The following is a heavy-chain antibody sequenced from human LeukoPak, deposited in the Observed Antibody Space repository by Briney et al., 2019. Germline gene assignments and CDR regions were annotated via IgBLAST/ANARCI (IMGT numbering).Heavy chain of an antibody. D-gene: IGHD6-19*01. Sequence: PGGSLRLSCAASGFTFSSYSMNWVRQAPGKGLEWVSSISSNSNYIYYGDSLKGRFTISRDNAKNSLYLQMNSLRAEDTAVYYCAREGAVAGSAFDPWGQGTQVTVSS. CDR1: GFTFSSYS. CDR3: AREGAVAGSAFDP. CDR2: ISSNSNYI. J-gene: IGHJ5*02. V-gene: IGHV3-21*01.